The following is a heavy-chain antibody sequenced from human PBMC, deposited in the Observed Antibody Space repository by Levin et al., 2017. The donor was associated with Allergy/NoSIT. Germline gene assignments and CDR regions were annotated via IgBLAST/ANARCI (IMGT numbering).Heavy chain of an antibody. V-gene: IGHV2-5*02. CDR3: AHRQGSFKPYNYYSGLDV. Sequence: SGPTLVKPTQTLTLTCTFSGFSLSTNGMSVGWIRQPPGKALEWLALIYWDDDKRYSPSLKRRVTITKDTSKNQVVLTVTDMDPVDSATYYCAHRQGSFKPYNYYSGLDVWGQGTTVTVSS. CDR1: GFSLSTNGMS. D-gene: IGHD6-19*01. CDR2: IYWDDDK. J-gene: IGHJ6*02.